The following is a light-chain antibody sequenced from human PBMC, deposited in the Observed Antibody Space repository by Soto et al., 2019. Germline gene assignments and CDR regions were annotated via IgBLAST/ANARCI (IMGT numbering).Light chain of an antibody. CDR1: QSVSSSY. CDR3: QQYGSSSMYT. J-gene: IGKJ2*01. Sequence: EIVLTQSPGTLSLSPGERASLSCRASQSVSSSYLDWYQQKPGQAPSLLIYGTSSSATGIPDRFSGSGSGTDFTLTISRLEPEDFAVYYCQQYGSSSMYTFGQGTKLEIK. V-gene: IGKV3-20*01. CDR2: GTS.